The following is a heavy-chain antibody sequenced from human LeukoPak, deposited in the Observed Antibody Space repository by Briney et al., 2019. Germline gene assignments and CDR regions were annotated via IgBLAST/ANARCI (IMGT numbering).Heavy chain of an antibody. CDR2: INYSGTT. Sequence: SETLSLTCTVSGGSISSYYWSWIRQPPGKGLEWIGSINYSGTTYYNPSLKSRVTISVDTSKNEFSLKLSSVTAADTAVYYCARLWCITISCYTFDYWGQGTLVTVSS. D-gene: IGHD2-2*02. CDR1: GGSISSYY. CDR3: ARLWCITISCYTFDY. V-gene: IGHV4-39*01. J-gene: IGHJ4*02.